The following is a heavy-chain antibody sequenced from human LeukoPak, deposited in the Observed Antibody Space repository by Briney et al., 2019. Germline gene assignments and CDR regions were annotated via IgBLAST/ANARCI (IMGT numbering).Heavy chain of an antibody. D-gene: IGHD2-15*01. CDR2: IIPIFGTA. J-gene: IGHJ5*02. CDR3: ARGYCGGGSCYNSRGWFDP. V-gene: IGHV1-69*01. Sequence: ASVKVSCKASGGTFSSYAISWVRQAPGQGFEWMGGIIPIFGTANYAQKFQGRVTITADESTSTAYMELSRLRSEDTAVYYCARGYCGGGSCYNSRGWFDPWGQGTPVTVSS. CDR1: GGTFSSYA.